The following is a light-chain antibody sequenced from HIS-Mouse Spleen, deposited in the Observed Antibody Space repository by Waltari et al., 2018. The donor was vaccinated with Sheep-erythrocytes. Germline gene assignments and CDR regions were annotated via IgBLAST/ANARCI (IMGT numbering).Light chain of an antibody. CDR2: QDS. CDR3: QAWDSSTAWV. CDR1: KLGDKY. J-gene: IGLJ3*02. V-gene: IGLV3-1*01. Sequence: SYELTQPPSVSVSPGQTASITCSGDKLGDKYACWYQQKPGQSPVLVIYQDSKRPPGIPELFSGSNSGNTATLTISGTQAMDGADYYCQAWDSSTAWVFGGGTKLTVL.